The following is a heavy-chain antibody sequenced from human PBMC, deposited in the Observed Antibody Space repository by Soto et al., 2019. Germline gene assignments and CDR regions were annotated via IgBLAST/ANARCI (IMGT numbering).Heavy chain of an antibody. J-gene: IGHJ5*02. D-gene: IGHD5-12*01. V-gene: IGHV4-31*03. Sequence: QVQLQESGPGLVKPSQTLSLTCTVSGGSISSVGYYWSWIRQHPGKGLEWIGYIYNSGSTHYNPSLKSRITMSVDTSKNQLSLKLSSVTVADTAVYFCARETVGTIDRWGQGTLVTVSS. CDR3: ARETVGTIDR. CDR2: IYNSGST. CDR1: GGSISSVGYY.